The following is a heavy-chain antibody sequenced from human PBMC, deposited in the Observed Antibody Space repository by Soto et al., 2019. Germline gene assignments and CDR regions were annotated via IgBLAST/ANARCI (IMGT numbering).Heavy chain of an antibody. CDR1: GFTFSSYA. J-gene: IGHJ6*02. CDR3: ARERSGSYFYYHGKGV. V-gene: IGHV3-30-3*01. D-gene: IGHD1-26*01. CDR2: ISYDGSNK. Sequence: PGGSLRLSCAASGFTFSSYAMHWVRQAPGKGLEWVAVISYDGSNKYYADSVKGRFTISRDNSKNTLYLQMNSLRAEDTAVYYCARERSGSYFYYHGKGVWGQGTTVTVPS.